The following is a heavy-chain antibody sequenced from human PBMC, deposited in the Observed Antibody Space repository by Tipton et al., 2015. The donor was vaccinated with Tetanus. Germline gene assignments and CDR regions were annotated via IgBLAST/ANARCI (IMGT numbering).Heavy chain of an antibody. CDR3: ARGDYYGSGTYDV. CDR1: GGTFNNYF. CDR2: INYDRST. Sequence: TLSLTCAVYGGTFNNYFWTWIRQPPGKGLEWIGEINYDRSTNYSPSLKSRVTLSLDTTKKQVSLKLSSVTAADTAVYYCARGDYYGSGTYDVWGQGTTVTVPS. V-gene: IGHV4-34*01. J-gene: IGHJ6*02. D-gene: IGHD3-10*01.